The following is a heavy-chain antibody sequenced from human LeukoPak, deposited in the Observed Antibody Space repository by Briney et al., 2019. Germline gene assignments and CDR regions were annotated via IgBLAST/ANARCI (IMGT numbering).Heavy chain of an antibody. CDR3: ARDSDYGDYGPGGNYFGY. D-gene: IGHD4-17*01. Sequence: SETLSLTCTVSGGSISSYYWSWIRQPAGKGLEWIGRIYTSGSTNYNPSLKSRVTMSVDTSKNQFSLKLSSVTAADTAVYYCARDSDYGDYGPGGNYFGYWGQGTLVTVSS. J-gene: IGHJ4*02. CDR1: GGSISSYY. V-gene: IGHV4-4*07. CDR2: IYTSGST.